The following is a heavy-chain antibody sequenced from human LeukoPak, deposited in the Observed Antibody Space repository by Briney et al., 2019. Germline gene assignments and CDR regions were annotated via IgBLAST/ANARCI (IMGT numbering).Heavy chain of an antibody. Sequence: GGSLRLSCAASGFTFSSYSMNWVRQAPGKGLEWVSAISGSGGSTYYADSVKGRFTISRDNSKNTPYLQMNSLRAEDTAVYYCAKFLPTHIVVANYYFDYWGQGTLVTVSS. CDR3: AKFLPTHIVVANYYFDY. CDR2: ISGSGGST. CDR1: GFTFSSYS. V-gene: IGHV3-23*01. D-gene: IGHD2-21*01. J-gene: IGHJ4*02.